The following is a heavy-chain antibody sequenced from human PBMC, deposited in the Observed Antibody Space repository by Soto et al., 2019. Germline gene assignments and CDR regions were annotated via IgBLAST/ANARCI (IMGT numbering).Heavy chain of an antibody. CDR1: GYTFTSYG. Sequence: QVQLVQSGAEVKKPGASVKVSCKASGYTFTSYGISWVRQAPGQGLEWMGWISAYNGNTDYAQKLQGRVTMTTDTSTSTAYMELRSLRSDDTAVYYCARDRSSGWFGYYFDYWGQGTLVTVSS. J-gene: IGHJ4*02. CDR2: ISAYNGNT. V-gene: IGHV1-18*01. CDR3: ARDRSSGWFGYYFDY. D-gene: IGHD6-19*01.